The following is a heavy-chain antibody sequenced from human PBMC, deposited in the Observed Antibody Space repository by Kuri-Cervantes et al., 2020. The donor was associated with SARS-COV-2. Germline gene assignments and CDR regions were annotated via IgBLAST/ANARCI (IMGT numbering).Heavy chain of an antibody. J-gene: IGHJ4*02. CDR2: ISSSSSYI. D-gene: IGHD5-12*01. CDR1: GFTFSSYS. CDR3: ARAQRGLMVALDY. V-gene: IGHV3-21*01. Sequence: GESLKISCAASGFTFSSYSKNWVRQAPGKGLEWVSSISSSSSYIYYADSVKGRFTISRDNAKNSLYLQMNSLRAEDTAVYYCARAQRGLMVALDYWGQGTLVTVSS.